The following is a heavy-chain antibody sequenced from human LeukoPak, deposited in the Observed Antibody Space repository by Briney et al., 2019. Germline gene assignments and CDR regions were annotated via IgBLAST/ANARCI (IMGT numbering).Heavy chain of an antibody. D-gene: IGHD3-10*01. V-gene: IGHV5-51*01. CDR3: ARHQLWGFDY. J-gene: IGHJ4*02. Sequence: HGESLKISWKGSGYSFTYYWIGWVRQMPGKGLEWMAIVHPGQSDTKYSPSFQGQVTVSADKSISTAYLQWSSLKASDTAVYYCARHQLWGFDYWGQGALVSVSS. CDR1: GYSFTYYW. CDR2: VHPGQSDT.